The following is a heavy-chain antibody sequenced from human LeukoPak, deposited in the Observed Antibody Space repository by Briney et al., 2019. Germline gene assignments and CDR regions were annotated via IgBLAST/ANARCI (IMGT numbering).Heavy chain of an antibody. J-gene: IGHJ6*03. V-gene: IGHV3-66*01. Sequence: PGGSLRLSCAASGFTVSSNYMSWVRQAPGKGLEWVSVIYSGGRTLYADSVKGRFTISRDNSKNTLYLQMNSLRAEDTAVYYCAREVGGDYYYYMDVWAKGPRSPSP. D-gene: IGHD1-26*01. CDR2: IYSGGRT. CDR3: AREVGGDYYYYMDV. CDR1: GFTVSSNY.